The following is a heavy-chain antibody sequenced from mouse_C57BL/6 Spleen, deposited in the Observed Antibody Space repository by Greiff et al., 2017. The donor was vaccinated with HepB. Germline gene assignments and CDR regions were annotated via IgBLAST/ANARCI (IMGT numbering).Heavy chain of an antibody. J-gene: IGHJ1*03. CDR3: TIPYSNPYWYFDV. D-gene: IGHD2-5*01. CDR2: IRNKANNHAT. Sequence: EVKLEESGGGLVQPGGSMKLSCAASGFTFSDAWMDWVRQSPEKGLEWVAEIRNKANNHATYYAESVKGRFTISRDDSKSSVYLQMNSLRAEDTGIYYCTIPYSNPYWYFDVWGTGTTVTVSS. CDR1: GFTFSDAW. V-gene: IGHV6-6*01.